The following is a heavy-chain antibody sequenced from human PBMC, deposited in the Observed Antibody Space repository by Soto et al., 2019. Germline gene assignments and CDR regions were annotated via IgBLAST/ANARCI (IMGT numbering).Heavy chain of an antibody. CDR3: AREGTDTAMPYNWFDP. Sequence: QVQLVQSGAEVKKPGSSVKVSCKASGGTFSSYAISWVRQAPGQGLEWLGGIIPIFGTANYAQKFQGRVTITADESTSTAYMELSSLRSEDTAVYYCAREGTDTAMPYNWFDPWGQGTLVTVSS. V-gene: IGHV1-69*01. D-gene: IGHD5-18*01. CDR1: GGTFSSYA. CDR2: IIPIFGTA. J-gene: IGHJ5*02.